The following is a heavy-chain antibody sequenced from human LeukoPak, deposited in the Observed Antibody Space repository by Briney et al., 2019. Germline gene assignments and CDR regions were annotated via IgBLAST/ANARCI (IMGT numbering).Heavy chain of an antibody. V-gene: IGHV3-21*01. J-gene: IGHJ4*02. CDR2: ISSSSSNI. CDR3: ARGFEAPDY. CDR1: GFTFSSYT. Sequence: PGGSLRLSCAASGFTFSSYTMNWVRQAPGKGLEWVSSISSSSSNIYYADPVKGRFTISRDNAKNSLYLQMNSLRAEDTAVYYCARGFEAPDYWGQGTLVTVSS.